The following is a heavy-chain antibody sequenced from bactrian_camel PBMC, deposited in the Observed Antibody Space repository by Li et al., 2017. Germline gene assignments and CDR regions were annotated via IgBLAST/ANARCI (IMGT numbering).Heavy chain of an antibody. CDR2: ITPDGTT. CDR3: AADLGWCGSRPLQREFRN. J-gene: IGHJ4*01. CDR1: GYTFSTYC. V-gene: IGHV3S53*01. Sequence: VQLVESGGGSVQAGGSLRLSCLASGYTFSTYCMGWFRQAPGKEREGVAGITPDGTTNYGDSVKGRFTISHVIANNTLHLQMNSLKPEDTAVYYCAADLGWCGSRPLQREFRNWGQGTQVTVS. D-gene: IGHD2*01.